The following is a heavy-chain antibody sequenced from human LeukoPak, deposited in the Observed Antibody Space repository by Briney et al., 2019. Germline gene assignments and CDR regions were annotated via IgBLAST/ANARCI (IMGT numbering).Heavy chain of an antibody. CDR1: IGSINSYH. CDR2: IPYSGTP. D-gene: IGHD3-9*01. Sequence: SETLSLTCTVSIGSINSYHWSWIRQPPGKGLEWIGYIPYSGTPTYNPSLRSRLTISLDTSKTQFSLRLSSVTAAGTAVYYCARQRTAPPIYEYYGMDVWGHGTTVTVSS. CDR3: ARQRTAPPIYEYYGMDV. J-gene: IGHJ6*02. V-gene: IGHV4-59*08.